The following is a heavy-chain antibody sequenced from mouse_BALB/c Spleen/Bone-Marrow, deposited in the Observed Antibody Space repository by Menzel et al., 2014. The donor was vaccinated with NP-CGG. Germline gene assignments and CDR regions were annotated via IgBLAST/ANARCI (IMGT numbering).Heavy chain of an antibody. CDR3: ARDDYYAMDY. CDR2: IRNKANGYTT. Sequence: EVHLVESGGGLVQPGGSLRLSCATSGFTFTDYYMSWVRQPPGKELEWLGFIRNKANGYTTEYSASVKGRFTISRDNSQSILYLQMNTLRAEDSATYYCARDDYYAMDYWGQGTSVTVSS. CDR1: GFTFTDYY. V-gene: IGHV7-3*02. J-gene: IGHJ4*01.